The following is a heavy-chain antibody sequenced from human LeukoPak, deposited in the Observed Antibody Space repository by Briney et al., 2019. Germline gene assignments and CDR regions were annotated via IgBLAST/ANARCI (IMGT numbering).Heavy chain of an antibody. V-gene: IGHV3-30*18. CDR1: GFTFSSYG. CDR2: ISYDGSNK. Sequence: GRSLRFSCAASGFTFSSYGMHWVRQAPGKGLEWVAVISYDGSNKYYADSVKGRFTISRDNSKNTLYLQMNSLRAEDTAVYYCAKEGDYGDYFFDYWGQGTLVTVSS. CDR3: AKEGDYGDYFFDY. J-gene: IGHJ4*02. D-gene: IGHD4-17*01.